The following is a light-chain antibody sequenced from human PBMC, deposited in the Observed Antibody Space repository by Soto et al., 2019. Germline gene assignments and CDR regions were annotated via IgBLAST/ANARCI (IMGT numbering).Light chain of an antibody. J-gene: IGLJ2*01. V-gene: IGLV2-14*01. Sequence: QSALTQPTSVSGSPGQSITISCTGTSSDVGGYNYVCWYQQHPGKAPKLMIYDVSKRPSGVSDRFSGSKSGNTASLTISGLQAEDEADYYCSSYTSSSTLVVFGGGTKLTVL. CDR3: SSYTSSSTLVV. CDR2: DVS. CDR1: SSDVGGYNY.